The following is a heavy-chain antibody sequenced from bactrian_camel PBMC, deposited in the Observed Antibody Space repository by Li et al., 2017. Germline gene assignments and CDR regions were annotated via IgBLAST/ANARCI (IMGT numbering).Heavy chain of an antibody. V-gene: IGHV3S53*01. CDR2: IASDGST. D-gene: IGHD2*01. J-gene: IGHJ4*01. Sequence: HVQLVESGGGSVQAGQSLRLSCLSSVYVNSMAWFRQAPGKERERVARIASDGSTSYEDSVKGRFTISKDNAKNTLYLQMNSLKPEDTGMYYCAASTTLWTCGLTRTFNNWGQGTQVTVS. CDR1: VYVNS. CDR3: AASTTLWTCGLTRTFNN.